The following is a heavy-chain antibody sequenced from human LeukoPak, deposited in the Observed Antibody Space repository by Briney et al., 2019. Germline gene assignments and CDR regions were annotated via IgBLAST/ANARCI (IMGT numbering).Heavy chain of an antibody. CDR3: ASVDTAMATDY. J-gene: IGHJ4*02. V-gene: IGHV1-69*01. D-gene: IGHD5-18*01. CDR1: GGTLSSYA. CDR2: IIPIFGTA. Sequence: SVEGFCKASGGTLSSYAISWVRKAPGQRPEWMGGIIPIFGTANYAQKFQGRVTITADESTSTAYMELSSLRSEDTAVYYCASVDTAMATDYWGQGTLVTVSS.